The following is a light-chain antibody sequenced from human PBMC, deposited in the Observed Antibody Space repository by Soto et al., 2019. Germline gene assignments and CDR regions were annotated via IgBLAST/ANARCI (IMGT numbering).Light chain of an antibody. CDR1: GSDVGGYNY. J-gene: IGLJ2*01. CDR2: EVS. Sequence: QSVLTQPPSASGSPGQSVTISCTGTGSDVGGYNYVSWYQQHPRKAPKFLIFEVSRRPSGVPDRFSGSKSGNTASLTVSGLQADDEADYYCSSYAGSNNPVIFGGGTKVTVL. V-gene: IGLV2-8*01. CDR3: SSYAGSNNPVI.